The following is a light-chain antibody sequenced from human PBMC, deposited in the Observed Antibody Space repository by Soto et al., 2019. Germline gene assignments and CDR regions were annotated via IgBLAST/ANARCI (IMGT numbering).Light chain of an antibody. CDR2: SNN. CDR3: AAWDDSLNGPV. J-gene: IGLJ1*01. Sequence: QSALTQPPSASGTPGQRVTISCSGGSSNLGSSVVNWYQQLPGTAPKLLIYSNNQRPSGVPDRFSGSKSGTSASLAISGLQSEDEADYYCAAWDDSLNGPVFGTGTKVTVL. V-gene: IGLV1-44*01. CDR1: SSNLGSSV.